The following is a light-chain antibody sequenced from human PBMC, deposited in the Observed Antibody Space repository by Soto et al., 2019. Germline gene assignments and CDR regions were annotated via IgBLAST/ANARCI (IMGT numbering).Light chain of an antibody. V-gene: IGKV1-39*01. Sequence: DIQMTQSPSSLSASVGDRVTITCRPSQNINNFLNWYQQKPGEAPNLLIYCASNLQSGVPSRFSGSGSGAHFTLTISTLQPEDFATYYCQQSFNNPTFGQGTKLEIK. CDR3: QQSFNNPT. CDR1: QNINNF. J-gene: IGKJ2*01. CDR2: CAS.